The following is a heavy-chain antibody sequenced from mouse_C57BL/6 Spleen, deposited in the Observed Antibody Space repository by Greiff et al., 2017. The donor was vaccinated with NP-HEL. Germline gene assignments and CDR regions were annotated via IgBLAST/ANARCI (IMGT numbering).Heavy chain of an antibody. CDR2: IDPSDSYT. J-gene: IGHJ3*01. V-gene: IGHV1-59*01. D-gene: IGHD1-1*01. Sequence: QVHVKQSGAELVRPGTSVKLSCKASGYTFTSYWMHWVKQRPGQGLEWIGVIDPSDSYTNYNQKFKGKATLTVDPSSSTAYMQLSSLTSEDSAVYYCARGGDYYGSSRGFAYWGQGTLVTVSA. CDR1: GYTFTSYW. CDR3: ARGGDYYGSSRGFAY.